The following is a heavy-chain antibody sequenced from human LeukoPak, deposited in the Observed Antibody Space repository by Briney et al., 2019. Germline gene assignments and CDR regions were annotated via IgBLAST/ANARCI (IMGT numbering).Heavy chain of an antibody. CDR3: ARDYPTSGIVTIFDY. CDR2: ITASGGST. Sequence: GGSLRLSCAASGFTFSSYAMSWVRQAPGKGLEWGSSITASGGSTYCADSVKGRFTISRDNSKNTLYLQMSSLRAEDTAVYYCARDYPTSGIVTIFDYWGQGTLVTVSS. CDR1: GFTFSSYA. D-gene: IGHD1-1*01. J-gene: IGHJ4*02. V-gene: IGHV3-23*01.